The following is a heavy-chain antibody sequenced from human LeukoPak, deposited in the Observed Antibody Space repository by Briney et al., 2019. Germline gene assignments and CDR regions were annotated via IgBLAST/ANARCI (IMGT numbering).Heavy chain of an antibody. CDR1: GDSMSGSTYY. CDR3: GRLGIHKPYSLDY. CDR2: GYYRGTN. Sequence: SETLSLTCSVSGDSMSGSTYYWAWIRQPPGKGLEWVGSGYYRGTNYYNPSLKSLATITLDSRNQFSLRLTSVTAADTAVYYCGRLGIHKPYSLDYWGRGTVVTVSS. D-gene: IGHD4-11*01. V-gene: IGHV4-39*01. J-gene: IGHJ4*02.